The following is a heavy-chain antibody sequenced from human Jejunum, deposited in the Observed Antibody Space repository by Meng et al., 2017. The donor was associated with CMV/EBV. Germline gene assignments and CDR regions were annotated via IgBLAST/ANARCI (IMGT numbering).Heavy chain of an antibody. J-gene: IGHJ6*02. V-gene: IGHV3-13*01. CDR1: GYTLSRYC. Sequence: SGYTLSRYCMHWVRQTSGKGLEWVSVIGTGGDSYYPNYVKGRFTISRQDFKNSLYLQMNSLRAEDSAVYFCARAPHTSYYYFGMDVWGQGTTVTVSS. CDR3: ARAPHTSYYYFGMDV. D-gene: IGHD2-2*01. CDR2: IGTGGDS.